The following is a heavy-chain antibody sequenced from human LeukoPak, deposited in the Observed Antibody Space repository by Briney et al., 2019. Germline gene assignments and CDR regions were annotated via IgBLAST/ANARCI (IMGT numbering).Heavy chain of an antibody. CDR2: ISVSGGST. CDR1: GFTFSNYG. V-gene: IGHV3-23*01. CDR3: AGRTFGSGWFA. Sequence: GGSLRLSCAASGFTFSNYGMNWVRQAPGKGLEWVSGISVSGGSTSYADSVKGRFTISSDNSKNTLYLQTISLTADDTAVYYCAGRTFGSGWFAWGQGTLVTVSS. D-gene: IGHD6-19*01. J-gene: IGHJ5*02.